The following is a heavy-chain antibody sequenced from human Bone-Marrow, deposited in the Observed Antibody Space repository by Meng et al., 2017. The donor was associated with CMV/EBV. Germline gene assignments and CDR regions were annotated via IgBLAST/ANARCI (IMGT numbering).Heavy chain of an antibody. Sequence: GGSLRLCCAASGFTFSSYGMHWVRQAPGKGLEWVAFIRYDGSNKYYADSVKGRFTISRDNSKNTLYLQMNSLRAEDTAVYYCAKLPLTSPYGSGTNDAFDIWGQGTMVTVSS. J-gene: IGHJ3*02. CDR3: AKLPLTSPYGSGTNDAFDI. D-gene: IGHD3-10*01. CDR2: IRYDGSNK. V-gene: IGHV3-30*02. CDR1: GFTFSSYG.